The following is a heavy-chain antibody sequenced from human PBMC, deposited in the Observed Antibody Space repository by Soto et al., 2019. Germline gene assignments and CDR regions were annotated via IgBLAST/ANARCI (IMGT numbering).Heavy chain of an antibody. Sequence: ETLSLTCIVSGGSVNYFYWSWMRQPPGKGLEWIGYIYYSGTTDYNPSLGSRVTISVDTSKNQFSLRLSSVTAADTALYYCARWNEGMDVWGQGTTVTVSS. CDR3: ARWNEGMDV. V-gene: IGHV4-59*08. D-gene: IGHD1-1*01. J-gene: IGHJ6*02. CDR2: IYYSGTT. CDR1: GGSVNYFY.